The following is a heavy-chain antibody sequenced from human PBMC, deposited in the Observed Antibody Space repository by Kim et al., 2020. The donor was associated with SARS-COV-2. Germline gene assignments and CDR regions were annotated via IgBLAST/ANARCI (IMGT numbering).Heavy chain of an antibody. Sequence: ASVKVSCKASGYTFTSYGISWVRQAPGQGLEWMGWISAYNGNTNYAQKLQGRVTMTPDTSTSTAYMELRSLRSDDTAVYYCARDSSSWYGHNWFDPWGQGTLVTVSS. CDR2: ISAYNGNT. J-gene: IGHJ5*02. CDR1: GYTFTSYG. D-gene: IGHD6-13*01. V-gene: IGHV1-18*01. CDR3: ARDSSSWYGHNWFDP.